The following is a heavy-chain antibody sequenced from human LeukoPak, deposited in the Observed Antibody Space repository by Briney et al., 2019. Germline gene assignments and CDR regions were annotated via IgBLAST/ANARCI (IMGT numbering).Heavy chain of an antibody. CDR3: ARDPEPYSSGWVNRFDP. Sequence: GESLQISCKGSGYIFTSYWIGWGRQLPGKGLEWMGIIYPGDSDTRYSPSFQGQVTISADKSISTAYLQWSSLKASDTAMYSCARDPEPYSSGWVNRFDPWGQGTLVTVSS. CDR1: GYIFTSYW. D-gene: IGHD6-19*01. CDR2: IYPGDSDT. J-gene: IGHJ5*02. V-gene: IGHV5-51*01.